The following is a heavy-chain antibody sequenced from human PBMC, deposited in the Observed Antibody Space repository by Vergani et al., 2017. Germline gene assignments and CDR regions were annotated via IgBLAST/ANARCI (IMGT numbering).Heavy chain of an antibody. D-gene: IGHD3-22*01. Sequence: QLQLQESGPGLVKPSETLSLTCTVSGGSISSSSYYWGWIRQPPGKGLEWIGSIYYSGSTYYNPSLKSRVTISVDTSKNQFSLKLSSVTAADTAVYYCARHRLYDSSSYDYWGQGTLVIVSA. CDR1: GGSISSSSYY. CDR3: ARHRLYDSSSYDY. V-gene: IGHV4-39*01. CDR2: IYYSGST. J-gene: IGHJ4*02.